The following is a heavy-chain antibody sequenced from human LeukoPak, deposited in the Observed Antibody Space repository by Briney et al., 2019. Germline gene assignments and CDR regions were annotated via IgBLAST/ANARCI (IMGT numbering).Heavy chain of an antibody. D-gene: IGHD3-10*01. CDR2: IYYSGST. CDR3: ARAQPQSGYYDFDY. V-gene: IGHV4-59*01. Sequence: SETLSLTSTVSGGSISSYYWSWIRQPPGKGLEWIGYIYYSGSTNYNPSLKSRVTISVDTSKNQFSLKLSSVTAADTAVYYCARAQPQSGYYDFDYWGQGTLVTVSS. J-gene: IGHJ4*02. CDR1: GGSISSYY.